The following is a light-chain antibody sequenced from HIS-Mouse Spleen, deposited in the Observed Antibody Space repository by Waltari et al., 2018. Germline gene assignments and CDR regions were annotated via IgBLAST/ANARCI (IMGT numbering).Light chain of an antibody. Sequence: QSALTQPASVSGSPGQSITISCTGTRRDVGGCNSVSWYQHHPGKAPKLMIYDVSNRPSGVSNRFSGSKSGNTASLTISGLQAEDEADYYCSSYTSSSFNVVFGGGTKLTVL. CDR2: DVS. V-gene: IGLV2-14*03. CDR3: SSYTSSSFNVV. J-gene: IGLJ2*01. CDR1: RRDVGGCNS.